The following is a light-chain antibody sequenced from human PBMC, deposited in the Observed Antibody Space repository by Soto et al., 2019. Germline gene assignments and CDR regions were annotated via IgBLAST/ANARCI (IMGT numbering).Light chain of an antibody. V-gene: IGKV3-20*01. Sequence: EIVLTQSPGTLSLSPGERATLSCRASQRVSSGYVAWYQQKPGQAPRLLIYGASSRATGIPDRFRASASGTDFTLTISRLEPEDFAVYFCQQYGGSPAITCGQGTRME. CDR1: QRVSSGY. J-gene: IGKJ5*01. CDR3: QQYGGSPAIT. CDR2: GAS.